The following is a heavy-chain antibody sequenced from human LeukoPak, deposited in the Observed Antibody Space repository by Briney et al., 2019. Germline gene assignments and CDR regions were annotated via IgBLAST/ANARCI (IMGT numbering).Heavy chain of an antibody. CDR2: IYYSGST. J-gene: IGHJ3*02. CDR1: GGSISSGGYY. D-gene: IGHD5-24*01. Sequence: PSQTLSLTCTVSGGSISSGGYYWSWIRQHPGKGLEWIGYIYYSGSTYYNPSLKSRVTISVDTSKNQFSLKLSSVTAADTAVYYCARHVTISGPYDASDIWGQGTMVTVSP. CDR3: ARHVTISGPYDASDI. V-gene: IGHV4-31*03.